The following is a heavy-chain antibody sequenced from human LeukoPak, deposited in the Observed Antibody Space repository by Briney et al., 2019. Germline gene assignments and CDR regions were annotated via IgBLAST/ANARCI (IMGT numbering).Heavy chain of an antibody. J-gene: IGHJ4*02. CDR3: ASGPVDTAMVLHYFDY. Sequence: PSQTLSLTCTFSGGSISNGGHYWSWIRQHPGKGLEWIGSIHNSGTTYSNPSLMSRVTISLDTSKNQFSLKLSSVTAADTAVYFCASGPVDTAMVLHYFDYWGQGTLVTVSS. D-gene: IGHD5-18*01. CDR1: GGSISNGGHY. V-gene: IGHV4-31*03. CDR2: IHNSGTT.